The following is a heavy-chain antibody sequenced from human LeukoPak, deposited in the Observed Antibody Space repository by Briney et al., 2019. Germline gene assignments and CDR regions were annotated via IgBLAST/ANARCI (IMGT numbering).Heavy chain of an antibody. CDR3: ARKAKMATIRGYDWFDP. J-gene: IGHJ5*02. CDR2: INHSGST. CDR1: GGSFSGYY. D-gene: IGHD5-24*01. V-gene: IGHV4-34*01. Sequence: SETLSLTCAVYGGSFSGYYWSWIRQPPGKGLEWIGEINHSGSTNYNPSLKSRVTISVDTSKNQFSLKLSSVTAADTAVYYCARKAKMATIRGYDWFDPWGQGTLVTVSS.